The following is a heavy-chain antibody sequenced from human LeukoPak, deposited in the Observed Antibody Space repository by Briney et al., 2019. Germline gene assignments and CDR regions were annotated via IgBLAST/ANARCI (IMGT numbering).Heavy chain of an antibody. J-gene: IGHJ3*02. D-gene: IGHD3-3*01. CDR2: IYYSGST. CDR3: ARTYYDFWSGTKYAFDI. Sequence: SETLSLTCSVSGGSISSYYWSWIRQPPGKGLKWIGSIYYSGSTYYNPSLKSRVTISVDTSKNQFSLKLSSVTAADTAVYYCARTYYDFWSGTKYAFDIWGQGTMVTVSS. V-gene: IGHV4-59*01. CDR1: GGSISSYY.